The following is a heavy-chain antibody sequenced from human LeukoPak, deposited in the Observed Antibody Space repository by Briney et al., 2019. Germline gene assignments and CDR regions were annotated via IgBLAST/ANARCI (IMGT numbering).Heavy chain of an antibody. CDR2: ISGSGGST. CDR3: ANLGVALARRQFDY. Sequence: GGSLRLSCAASGFTFSSYWMSWVRQAPGKGLEWVSAISGSGGSTYYADSVKGRFTISRDNSKNTLYLQMNSLRAEDTAVYYCANLGVALARRQFDYWGQGTLVTVSS. D-gene: IGHD6-19*01. J-gene: IGHJ4*02. V-gene: IGHV3-23*01. CDR1: GFTFSSYW.